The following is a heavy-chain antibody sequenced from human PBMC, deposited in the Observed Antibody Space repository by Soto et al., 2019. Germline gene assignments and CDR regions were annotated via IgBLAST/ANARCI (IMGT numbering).Heavy chain of an antibody. J-gene: IGHJ6*02. Sequence: QVQLQESGPGLVKPSETLSLTCTVSGGSVSSGSYYWGWIRQPPGKGLEWIGYIYYSGSTNYNPSLKGGVTISVDTSKNQFSLKLSSVTAADTAVYYCARGIEGWYQGRYYYGMDVWGQGTTVTVSS. D-gene: IGHD6-19*01. CDR2: IYYSGST. CDR1: GGSVSSGSYY. CDR3: ARGIEGWYQGRYYYGMDV. V-gene: IGHV4-61*01.